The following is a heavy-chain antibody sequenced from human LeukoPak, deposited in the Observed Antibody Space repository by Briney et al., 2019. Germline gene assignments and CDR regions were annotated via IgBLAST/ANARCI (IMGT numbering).Heavy chain of an antibody. CDR1: GFTFSSYS. D-gene: IGHD3-22*01. CDR3: VTDGADYYDSTGYPIYFDY. CDR2: ISSSSSYI. Sequence: GGSLRLSCAASGFTFSSYSMNWVRQAPGKGLEWVSCISSSSSYIYYADSVKGRFTISRDNAENPLYLQMNSLRAEDTAVYYCVTDGADYYDSTGYPIYFDYWGQGTLVTVSS. J-gene: IGHJ4*02. V-gene: IGHV3-21*01.